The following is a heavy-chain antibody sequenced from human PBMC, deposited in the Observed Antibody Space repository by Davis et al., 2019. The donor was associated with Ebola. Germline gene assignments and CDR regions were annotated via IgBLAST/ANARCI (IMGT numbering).Heavy chain of an antibody. D-gene: IGHD1-20*01. CDR2: MFYNGDT. CDR1: GGSISSYY. J-gene: IGHJ4*02. V-gene: IGHV4-59*08. Sequence: MPSETLSLTCTVSGGSISSYYWTWIRQPPGKGLEWVACMFYNGDTKYNPALESRVTISVDTSKNQFSLRLSSVTAADTAMYYCVKDDVTAGRFNYWGQGSLVTVSS. CDR3: VKDDVTAGRFNY.